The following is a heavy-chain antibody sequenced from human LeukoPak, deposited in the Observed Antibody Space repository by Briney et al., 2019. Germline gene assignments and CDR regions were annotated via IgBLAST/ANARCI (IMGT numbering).Heavy chain of an antibody. Sequence: GGSLRLSCTGSGFTFNMFAMNWVRQAPGQGLEWVSDLSRGGGTTNYADSVKGRFTISRDKSKNMVFLQMNSLRPEDTAVYYCAKEQRIRHCSEGVCMEGYYFDYWGQGSLVTVSS. CDR2: LSRGGGTT. J-gene: IGHJ4*02. CDR3: AKEQRIRHCSEGVCMEGYYFDY. D-gene: IGHD2-8*01. CDR1: GFTFNMFA. V-gene: IGHV3-23*01.